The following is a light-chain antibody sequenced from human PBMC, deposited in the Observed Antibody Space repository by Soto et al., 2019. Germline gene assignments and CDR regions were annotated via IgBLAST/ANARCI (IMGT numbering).Light chain of an antibody. CDR3: QHRMNWPIT. V-gene: IGKV3D-20*02. CDR1: QSLRSNF. CDR2: DAS. Sequence: PGERAPLTCTASQSLRSNFLAWYQQKPGQAPRLLIYDASSRAAGIPDRFSGSGSGTDFTLTISRLEPEDFAVYYCQHRMNWPITFGQGTRLEI. J-gene: IGKJ5*01.